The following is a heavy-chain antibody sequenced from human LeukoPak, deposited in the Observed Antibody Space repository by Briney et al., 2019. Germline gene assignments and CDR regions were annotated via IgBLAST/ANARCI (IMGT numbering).Heavy chain of an antibody. V-gene: IGHV3-30*18. D-gene: IGHD3-10*01. J-gene: IGHJ6*02. CDR2: ISYDGSNK. CDR3: AKDSPVYYGSSYYYYGMDV. CDR1: GFTFSSYG. Sequence: PGGSLRLSCAASGFTFSSYGMHWVRQAPGKGLEWVAVISYDGSNKYYADSVKGRFTISRDNSKNTLYLQMNSLGAEDTAVYYCAKDSPVYYGSSYYYYGMDVWGQGTTVTVSS.